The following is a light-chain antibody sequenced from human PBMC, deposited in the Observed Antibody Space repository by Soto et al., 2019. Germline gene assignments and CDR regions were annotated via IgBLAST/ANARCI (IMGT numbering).Light chain of an antibody. CDR2: DVS. CDR1: SSDVGGYNY. Sequence: QSVLTQPASVSGSPGQSITISCTGTSSDVGGYNYVSWYQQHPGKAPKLMIYDVSNRPSGVSNRFSGSKSGNTASLTISGLQAEDEADYYCSSYTSSNTLEGYVFGTGTKVTVL. V-gene: IGLV2-14*01. CDR3: SSYTSSNTLEGYV. J-gene: IGLJ1*01.